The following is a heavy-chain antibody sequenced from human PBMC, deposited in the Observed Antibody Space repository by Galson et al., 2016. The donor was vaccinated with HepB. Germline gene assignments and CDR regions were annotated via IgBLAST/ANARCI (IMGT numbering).Heavy chain of an antibody. CDR2: IIPIFGTT. CDR3: ARGPYQHHFDY. J-gene: IGHJ4*02. D-gene: IGHD2-2*01. Sequence: SVKVSCKASGGTFSSYTISWVRQAPGQGLQWMGGIIPIFGTTDYAQKFQGRVTITADESTSTAYMELSSLRSEDTAVYYCARGPYQHHFDYWGQGTLVTVSS. CDR1: GGTFSSYT. V-gene: IGHV1-69*13.